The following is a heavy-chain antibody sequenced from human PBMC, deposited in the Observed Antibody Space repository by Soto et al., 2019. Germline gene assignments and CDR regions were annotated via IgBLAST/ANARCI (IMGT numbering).Heavy chain of an antibody. CDR3: ARDRGYYFDA. CDR2: IYYTGST. Sequence: SETLSLTCTVSGASISSYYWSWIRQPPGKGLEWIGYIYYTGSTNYNPSLKSRVAISMDTSKNQFSLKLSFVTAADTAVYYCARDRGYYFDAWGQGTLVTVSS. D-gene: IGHD3-10*01. V-gene: IGHV4-59*01. CDR1: GASISSYY. J-gene: IGHJ4*02.